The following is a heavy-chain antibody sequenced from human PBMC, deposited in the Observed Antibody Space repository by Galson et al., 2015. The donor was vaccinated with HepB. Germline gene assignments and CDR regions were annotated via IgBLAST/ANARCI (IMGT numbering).Heavy chain of an antibody. D-gene: IGHD4-23*01. J-gene: IGHJ4*02. V-gene: IGHV5-51*01. CDR2: IYPADSEV. Sequence: QSGAEVKKPGESLKISCKGYGYSFTSYWIGWVRQVPGKGLEWMGIIYPADSEVRYSPSFQGQVTISADKSISTAYLQWSSLEAADTAIYFCATIGGTVVDPFDSWGQRTLVTVPS. CDR3: ATIGGTVVDPFDS. CDR1: GYSFTSYW.